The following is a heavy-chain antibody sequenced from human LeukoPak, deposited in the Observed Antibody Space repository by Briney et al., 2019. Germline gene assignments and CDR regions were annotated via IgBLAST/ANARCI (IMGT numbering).Heavy chain of an antibody. CDR2: ISASGVMT. D-gene: IGHD1-26*01. CDR3: AKDRSIGTYYTFDH. J-gene: IGHJ4*02. Sequence: PGGSLRLSCAASGFTFTDYAMTWVRQAPGQGLEWVSSISASGVMTYYADSVKGRFTVSRDNSKNSLYLQMNSLTAADTAVYYCAKDRSIGTYYTFDHWGQGTLVTVSS. V-gene: IGHV3-23*01. CDR1: GFTFTDYA.